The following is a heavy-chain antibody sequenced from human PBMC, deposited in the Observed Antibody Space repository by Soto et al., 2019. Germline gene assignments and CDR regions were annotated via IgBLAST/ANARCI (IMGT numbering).Heavy chain of an antibody. D-gene: IGHD2-21*01. CDR3: ATERYGGAVFDI. J-gene: IGHJ3*02. V-gene: IGHV3-30*03. Sequence: QVQLVESGGGVVQPGRSLRLSCAASGFTFSSYGMHWVRQAPGKGLEWVAVISYDGSNKYYADSVKGRFTISRDNSKNTLHLQMNSLRAEDTALYYCATERYGGAVFDIWGQGTMVTVSS. CDR2: ISYDGSNK. CDR1: GFTFSSYG.